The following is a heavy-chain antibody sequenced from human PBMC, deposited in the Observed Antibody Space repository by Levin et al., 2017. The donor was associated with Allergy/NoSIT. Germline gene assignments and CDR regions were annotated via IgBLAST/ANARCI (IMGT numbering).Heavy chain of an antibody. CDR3: AKDSGNYDYIWGSYRSDYFDY. D-gene: IGHD3-16*02. CDR2: ISGSGGST. CDR1: GFTFSSYA. V-gene: IGHV3-23*01. Sequence: GESLKISCAASGFTFSSYAMSWVRQAPGKGLEWVSAISGSGGSTYYADSVKGRFTISRDNSKNTLYLQMNSLRAEDTAVYYCAKDSGNYDYIWGSYRSDYFDYWGQGTLVTVSS. J-gene: IGHJ4*02.